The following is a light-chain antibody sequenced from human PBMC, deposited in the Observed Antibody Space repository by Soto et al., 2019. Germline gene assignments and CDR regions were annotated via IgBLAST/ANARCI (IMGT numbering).Light chain of an antibody. CDR3: QQYNSYPLT. J-gene: IGKJ4*01. CDR1: QSISSY. Sequence: DIQMTQSPSSLSASVGERVTITCRASQSISSYLNWYQQKPGKAPKLLIYAASSLQSGVPSRFSGSGSGTEFTLTISSLQPDDFATYYCQQYNSYPLTFGGGTKVDIK. V-gene: IGKV1-39*01. CDR2: AAS.